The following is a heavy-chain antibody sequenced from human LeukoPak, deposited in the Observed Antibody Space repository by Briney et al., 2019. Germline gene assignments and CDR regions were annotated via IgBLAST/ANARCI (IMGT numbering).Heavy chain of an antibody. CDR1: GFTFSSYW. V-gene: IGHV3-74*01. Sequence: GGFLRLSCAASGFTFSSYWMHWVRQAPGKGLVWVSRINSDGSSTSYADSVKGRFTISRDNAKNTLYLQMNSLRAEDTAVYYCARGQVIVVAGAFDIWGQGTMVTVSS. CDR2: INSDGSST. J-gene: IGHJ3*02. CDR3: ARGQVIVVAGAFDI. D-gene: IGHD3-22*01.